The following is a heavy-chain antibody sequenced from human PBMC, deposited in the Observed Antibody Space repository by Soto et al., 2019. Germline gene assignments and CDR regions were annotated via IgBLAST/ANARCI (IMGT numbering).Heavy chain of an antibody. CDR3: ARHPVASTSGVDS. CDR1: GGSISSYY. V-gene: IGHV4-59*08. Sequence: SETLSLTCTVSGGSISSYYWSWIRQPPGKGLEWIGYIYYSASTNYSPSLKSRVTISVDTSKNQFSLKLSSVTVTDTAVYYCARHPVASTSGVDSWGQGTVVTVSS. CDR2: IYYSAST. J-gene: IGHJ4*02. D-gene: IGHD6-19*01.